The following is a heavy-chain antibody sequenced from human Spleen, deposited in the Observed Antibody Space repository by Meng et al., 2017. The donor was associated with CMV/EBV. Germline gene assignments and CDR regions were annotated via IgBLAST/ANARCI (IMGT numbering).Heavy chain of an antibody. J-gene: IGHJ4*02. D-gene: IGHD7-27*01. Sequence: SETLSLTCTVSGGSIDSSYYWGWIRQTPGKGLEWIGSIYYSGSTYYNPSLKNRVTISADTSNNQLSLKLSSVIAADTSIYYCASGGARLGYFDYWGQGTLVTVSS. CDR2: IYYSGST. CDR1: GGSIDSSYY. V-gene: IGHV4-39*01. CDR3: ASGGARLGYFDY.